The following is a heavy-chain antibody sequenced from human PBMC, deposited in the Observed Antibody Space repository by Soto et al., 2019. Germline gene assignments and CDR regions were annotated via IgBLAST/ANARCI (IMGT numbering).Heavy chain of an antibody. D-gene: IGHD1-26*01. V-gene: IGHV3-30*04. CDR1: GFTFSSFA. Sequence: PGGSLRLSCAASGFTFSSFAMHWVRQAPGKGLEWVAVISYDGSNKYYADSVKGRFTISRDNSKNTLYLQMNSLRAEDTAVYYYAKGGRSPPFYFAYWGQGTLVPVSS. J-gene: IGHJ4*02. CDR2: ISYDGSNK. CDR3: AKGGRSPPFYFAY.